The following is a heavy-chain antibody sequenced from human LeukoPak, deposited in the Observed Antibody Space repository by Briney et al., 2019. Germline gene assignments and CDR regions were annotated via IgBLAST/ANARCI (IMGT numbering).Heavy chain of an antibody. CDR3: VKERAYSNYYGSSSVLHYWYFDL. CDR2: ISNNGGRT. D-gene: IGHD3-22*01. Sequence: GGSLRLSCAASGFTFSSSALHWVRQAPGKGLEYVSAISNNGGRTYYADSVKGRFTISRDNSKNTLYLQMSSLRPEDTAVYYCVKERAYSNYYGSSSVLHYWYFDLWGRGTLVTVSS. J-gene: IGHJ2*01. V-gene: IGHV3-64D*06. CDR1: GFTFSSSA.